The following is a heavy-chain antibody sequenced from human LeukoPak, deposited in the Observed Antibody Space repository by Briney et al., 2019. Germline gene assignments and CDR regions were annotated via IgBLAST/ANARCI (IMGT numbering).Heavy chain of an antibody. V-gene: IGHV4-4*07. J-gene: IGHJ4*02. Sequence: PSETLSLTCTVSGASISSSYWSWIRQPAGKGLEWIGRIYTSGSYNYNPSLKSRVTMSVDTSKDQISLKLNSVTAADTAVYYCARDIRVADFDFWGQGTLVTVSS. CDR2: IYTSGSY. D-gene: IGHD6-19*01. CDR1: GASISSSY. CDR3: ARDIRVADFDF.